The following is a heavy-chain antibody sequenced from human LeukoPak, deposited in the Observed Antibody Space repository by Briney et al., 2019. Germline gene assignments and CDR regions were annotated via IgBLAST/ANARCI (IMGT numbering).Heavy chain of an antibody. D-gene: IGHD6-13*01. CDR1: GFTFSTYA. CDR3: AKFRCGSLDSWYFVY. Sequence: AGGSLSLSCAASGFTFSTYAMSWVRHAPGRGLEWVSGMSGSGGSTYYADSVKDRFTISRDNSKDTLYLQMNSLRAEDTAVYYCAKFRCGSLDSWYFVYWGQGTLVSVPS. J-gene: IGHJ4*02. CDR2: MSGSGGST. V-gene: IGHV3-23*01.